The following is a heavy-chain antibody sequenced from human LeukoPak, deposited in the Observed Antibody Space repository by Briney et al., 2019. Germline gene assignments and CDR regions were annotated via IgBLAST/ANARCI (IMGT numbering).Heavy chain of an antibody. J-gene: IGHJ5*02. V-gene: IGHV4-38-2*02. CDR3: AREGNSLNWFDP. Sequence: SETLSLTCAVSGYSISSGYYWAWMRHPPGRGLEWIGSVYYTGSTHYNTSLKSRVTVSVDTSKNQFSLKLTYLTAADTAVYYCAREGNSLNWFDPWGQGTLVTVSS. D-gene: IGHD5-12*01. CDR1: GYSISSGYY. CDR2: VYYTGST.